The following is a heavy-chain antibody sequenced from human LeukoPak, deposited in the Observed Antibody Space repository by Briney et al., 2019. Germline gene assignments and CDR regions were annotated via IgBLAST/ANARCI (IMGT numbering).Heavy chain of an antibody. CDR3: ARRYFDWFNWFDP. V-gene: IGHV4-39*07. CDR1: GGSISSSSYY. D-gene: IGHD3-9*01. CDR2: IYYSGST. Sequence: SETLSLTCTVSGGSISSSSYYWGWIRQPPGKGLEWIGSIYYSGSTYYNPSLESRVTISVDTSKNQFSLKLSSVTASDTAVYYCARRYFDWFNWFDPWGQGTLVTVSS. J-gene: IGHJ5*02.